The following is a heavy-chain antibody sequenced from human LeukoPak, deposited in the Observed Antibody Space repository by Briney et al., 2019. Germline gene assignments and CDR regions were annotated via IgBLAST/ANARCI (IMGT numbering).Heavy chain of an antibody. CDR3: ARDLSRSRPDCSGGSCYSVY. V-gene: IGHV3-30*04. CDR2: ISYDGSNK. Sequence: GGSLRLSCAASGFTFSSYAMHWVRQAPGKGLEWVAVISYDGSNKYYADSVEGRFTISRDNSKNTLYLQMNSLRAEDTAVYYCARDLSRSRPDCSGGSCYSVYWGQGTLVTVSS. CDR1: GFTFSSYA. D-gene: IGHD2-15*01. J-gene: IGHJ4*02.